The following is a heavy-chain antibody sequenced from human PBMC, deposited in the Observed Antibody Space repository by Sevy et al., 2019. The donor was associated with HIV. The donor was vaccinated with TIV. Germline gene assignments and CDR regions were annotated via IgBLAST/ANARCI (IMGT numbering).Heavy chain of an antibody. D-gene: IGHD2-15*01. CDR2: INRDGSST. CDR1: GFTFSGYW. J-gene: IGHJ4*02. V-gene: IGHV3-74*01. CDR3: ARSGGYNKYDY. Sequence: GGSLRLSCAASGFTFSGYWMHWVRQAPGKGLVWVSLINRDGSSTNYADSVKGRFTISRDNAKNTLYLQMNSLRAEDTAVYYCARSGGYNKYDYWGQRTLVTVSS.